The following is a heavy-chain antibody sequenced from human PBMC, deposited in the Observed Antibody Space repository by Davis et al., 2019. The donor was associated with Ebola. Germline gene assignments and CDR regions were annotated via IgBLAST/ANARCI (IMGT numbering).Heavy chain of an antibody. Sequence: ASVKVSCKASGYTFTGYYMHWVRQAPGQGLEWMGRINPNSGGTNYAQKFQGRVTMTRDTSINTAYMELTRLRSDDTAVYYCARGGINMVVVPLDYNFYAMDVWGQGTTVTVSS. J-gene: IGHJ6*02. CDR1: GYTFTGYY. D-gene: IGHD3-22*01. V-gene: IGHV1-2*06. CDR2: INPNSGGT. CDR3: ARGGINMVVVPLDYNFYAMDV.